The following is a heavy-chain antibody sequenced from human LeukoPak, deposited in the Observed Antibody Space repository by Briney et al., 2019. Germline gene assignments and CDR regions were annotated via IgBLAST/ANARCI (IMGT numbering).Heavy chain of an antibody. D-gene: IGHD3-10*01. CDR1: GFTFSSYE. J-gene: IGHJ4*02. Sequence: GGSLRLSCAASGFTFSSYEMSWVRQAPGKGLEWVSYISSSGTTIYYADSVKGRSTISRDNAKNSLYLQMNSLRAEDTAVYYCARPDGDYYYGSGSYFHYWGQGTLVTVSS. CDR3: ARPDGDYYYGSGSYFHY. CDR2: ISSSGTTI. V-gene: IGHV3-48*03.